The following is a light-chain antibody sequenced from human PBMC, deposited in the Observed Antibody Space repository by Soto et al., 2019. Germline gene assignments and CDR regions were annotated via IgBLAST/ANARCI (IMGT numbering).Light chain of an antibody. CDR1: QSISSW. Sequence: DIQMTQSPSTLSASVGDRVTITCGASQSISSWLAWYQQKPGKTPNLQIYKAACLESGVPSKFSGSVSATEFTPTISSLQPDDFATYYCQQYNSYSTFGQGTKVEIK. J-gene: IGKJ1*01. CDR2: KAA. V-gene: IGKV1-5*03. CDR3: QQYNSYST.